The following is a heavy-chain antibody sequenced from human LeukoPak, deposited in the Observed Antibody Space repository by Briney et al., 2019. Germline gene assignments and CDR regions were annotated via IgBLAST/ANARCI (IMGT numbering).Heavy chain of an antibody. CDR2: ISSSGSGSTV. D-gene: IGHD1-26*01. J-gene: IGHJ5*02. CDR3: AKPAWSNYNWFDP. Sequence: GGSLRLSCAASGFTFSSYEMNWVRQAPGKGLEWVSYISSSGSGSTVYNADSVKGRFTTSRDNAKNSLYLQMNSLRAEDTAVYYCAKPAWSNYNWFDPWGQGTLVTVSS. CDR1: GFTFSSYE. V-gene: IGHV3-48*03.